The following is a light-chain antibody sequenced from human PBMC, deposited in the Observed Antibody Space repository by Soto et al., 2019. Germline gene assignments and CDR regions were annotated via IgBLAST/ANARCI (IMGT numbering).Light chain of an antibody. Sequence: EIVLTQPPGTLSLSPGERATPSFRASQRISSSSLAWYQQKPGQAPRLLIYGASYRAAGIPDRFSGSGSGTDFTLTISRLEPEDFALYYCQQYGSSPWTFGQGTKVDI. CDR1: QRISSSS. V-gene: IGKV3-20*01. J-gene: IGKJ1*01. CDR3: QQYGSSPWT. CDR2: GAS.